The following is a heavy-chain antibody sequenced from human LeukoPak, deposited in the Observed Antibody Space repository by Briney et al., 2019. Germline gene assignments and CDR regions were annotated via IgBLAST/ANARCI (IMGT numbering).Heavy chain of an antibody. CDR2: TYYSGST. J-gene: IGHJ6*03. CDR1: GGSISSGDYY. CDR3: ARYSVVVVPAAITSNYYYYYMDV. Sequence: PSQTLSLTCTVSGGSISSGDYYWSWIRQPPGRGLEWIGYTYYSGSTYYNPSLKSRVTISVDTSKNQFSLKLSSVTAADTAVYYCARYSVVVVPAAITSNYYYYYMDVWGKGTTVTVSS. D-gene: IGHD2-2*02. V-gene: IGHV4-30-4*08.